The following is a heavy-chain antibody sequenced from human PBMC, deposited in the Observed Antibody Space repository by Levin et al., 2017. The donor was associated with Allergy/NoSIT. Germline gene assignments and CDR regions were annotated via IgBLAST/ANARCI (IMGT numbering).Heavy chain of an antibody. Sequence: GSLKISCVVSGLTFSSYGMHWVRQAPGKGLEWVAGISYDGKKINYADSVKGRFTISRDNSKNTAYLQMNSLRSEDTSVFYCAGVVGSTAYFDYWGQGTQVTVSS. D-gene: IGHD1-26*01. V-gene: IGHV3-30*03. CDR3: AGVVGSTAYFDY. CDR1: GLTFSSYG. CDR2: ISYDGKKI. J-gene: IGHJ4*02.